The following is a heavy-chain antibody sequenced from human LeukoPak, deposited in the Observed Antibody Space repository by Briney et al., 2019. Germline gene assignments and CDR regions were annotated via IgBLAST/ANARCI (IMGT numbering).Heavy chain of an antibody. CDR1: GFTFKNYA. V-gene: IGHV3-23*01. Sequence: GGSLRLSCAASGFTFKNYAMGWVRQAPGKGLEWVSAISGSGGSTYYADSVKGRFTISRDNSKNTLYLQMNSLRAEDTAVYYCAKELLASSSWVDYWGQGTLVTVSS. CDR2: ISGSGGST. J-gene: IGHJ4*02. CDR3: AKELLASSSWVDY. D-gene: IGHD6-13*01.